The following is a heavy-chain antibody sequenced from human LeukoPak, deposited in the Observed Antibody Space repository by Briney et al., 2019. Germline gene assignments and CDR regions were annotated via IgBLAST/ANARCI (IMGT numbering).Heavy chain of an antibody. D-gene: IGHD3-16*02. J-gene: IGHJ4*02. CDR2: IYYSGST. CDR3: ARRLSGYTFDY. V-gene: IGHV4-39*01. CDR1: GGSISSYY. Sequence: SETLCLTCTVSGGSISSYYWSWIRQPPGKGLEWIGNIYYSGSTYYNPSLKSRVTISVDTSKNQFSLKLSSVTAADTAVYYCARRLSGYTFDYWGQGTLVTVSS.